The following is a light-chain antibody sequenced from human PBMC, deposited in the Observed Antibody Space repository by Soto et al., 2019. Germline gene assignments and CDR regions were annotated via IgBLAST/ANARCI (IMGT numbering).Light chain of an antibody. CDR1: QSLNARY. CDR2: GAS. V-gene: IGKV3-20*01. CDR3: QQYGSSPWT. Sequence: EIVLTQSPGILSLSPGERATLSCRASQSLNARYLAWYQVKPGQAPRLLFYGASSRETGIPDRFIGSGSGTEFTRTITGLEPEDFAVYYCQQYGSSPWTFGQGTQVDNK. J-gene: IGKJ1*01.